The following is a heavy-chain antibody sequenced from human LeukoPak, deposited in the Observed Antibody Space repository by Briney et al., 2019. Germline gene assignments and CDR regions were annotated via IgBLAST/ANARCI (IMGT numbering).Heavy chain of an antibody. CDR1: GYTFTGYY. D-gene: IGHD2-21*01. CDR3: ASLRLSIHY. J-gene: IGHJ4*02. Sequence: ASVKASCKASGYTFTGYYMHWVRQAPGQGPEWMRWINPNSGGTNYAQTFQSRVTLTRDTSISTAYMELSRLRSDDTAVYYCASLRLSIHYWGQGTLVTVSS. CDR2: INPNSGGT. V-gene: IGHV1-2*02.